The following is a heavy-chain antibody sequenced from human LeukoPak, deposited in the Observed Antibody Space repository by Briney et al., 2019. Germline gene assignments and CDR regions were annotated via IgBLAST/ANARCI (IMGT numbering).Heavy chain of an antibody. Sequence: PGGSLRLSCAASGFTFSSYAMHWVRQAPGKGLEWVAVISYDGSNKYYADSVKGRFTISRDNSKNTLYLQMNSLRAEDTAVYYCARDTYYYGSGSYYSRGSTTNYYYYYGMDVWGQGTTVTVSS. CDR3: ARDTYYYGSGSYYSRGSTTNYYYYYGMDV. CDR1: GFTFSSYA. D-gene: IGHD3-10*01. V-gene: IGHV3-30*04. CDR2: ISYDGSNK. J-gene: IGHJ6*02.